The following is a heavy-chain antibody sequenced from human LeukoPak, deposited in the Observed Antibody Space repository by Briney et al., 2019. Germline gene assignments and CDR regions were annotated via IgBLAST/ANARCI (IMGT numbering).Heavy chain of an antibody. D-gene: IGHD2/OR15-2a*01. CDR3: AKLSPRSG. V-gene: IGHV4-34*01. J-gene: IGHJ4*02. Sequence: SETLSLTSSVSGASFSDYYWSWVRQSPGKGLEWIGEINHSGVTHYNPSLKSRVTMSADPSKIQFSLNLTSLTAADSAVYYCAKLSPRSGWRQGTLVTVSS. CDR1: GASFSDYY. CDR2: INHSGVT.